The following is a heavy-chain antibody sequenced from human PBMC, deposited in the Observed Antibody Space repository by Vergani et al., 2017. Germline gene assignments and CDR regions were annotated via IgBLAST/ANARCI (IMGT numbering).Heavy chain of an antibody. CDR2: IYHTGNT. J-gene: IGHJ5*02. V-gene: IGHV4-31*03. CDR3: ARVAYAFNWFGP. Sequence: QVQLQESGPGLVKPSQTLSLTCTVSGGSISSRDYYWSWVRQHPGKGREFLGYIYHTGNTYYSLSLQSRITISIDTSNNQIYLKLTSVTAADTAVYYCARVAYAFNWFGPWGQGTRVTGSS. D-gene: IGHD2-21*01. CDR1: GGSISSRDYY.